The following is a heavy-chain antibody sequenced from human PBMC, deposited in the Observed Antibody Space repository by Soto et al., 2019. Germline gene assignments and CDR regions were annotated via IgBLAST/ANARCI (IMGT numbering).Heavy chain of an antibody. J-gene: IGHJ6*02. CDR1: GFTFTSYW. V-gene: IGHV3-74*01. CDR2: INSDGTTA. CDR3: ARGIKNYYGVDV. Sequence: GSXRLSCAASGFTFTSYWVHWVRQAPGKGLVWVSRINSDGTTANYADSETGRFTISRDNAKNTVYLQMNSLRVEDTAVYYCARGIKNYYGVDVWGQGTTVTVSS.